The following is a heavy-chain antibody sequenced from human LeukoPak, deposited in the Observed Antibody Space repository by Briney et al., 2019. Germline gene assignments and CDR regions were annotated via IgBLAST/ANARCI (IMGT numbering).Heavy chain of an antibody. CDR2: INHSGST. CDR1: GDSISSGNYY. J-gene: IGHJ4*02. D-gene: IGHD2/OR15-2a*01. V-gene: IGHV4-39*07. Sequence: RPSETLSLTCTVSGDSISSGNYYWTWIRQPPGKGLEWIGEINHSGSTNYNPSLKSRVTISVDTSKNQFSLKLSSVTAADTAVYYCARPFYVSISNKNYFDYWGQGTLVTVSS. CDR3: ARPFYVSISNKNYFDY.